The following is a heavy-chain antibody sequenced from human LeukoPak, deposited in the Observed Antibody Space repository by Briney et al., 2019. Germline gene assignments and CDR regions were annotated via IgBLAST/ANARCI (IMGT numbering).Heavy chain of an antibody. CDR3: ANYGDSTVY. V-gene: IGHV3-15*01. CDR1: GFTFSNGW. D-gene: IGHD4-17*01. Sequence: GGSLRLSCAASGFTFSNGWMSWVRQAPGKGLEWVGRIRTKTDGGPTDYAAPVKGRFTISRDDSKNTLYLQMNSLKTEDTAVYYCANYGDSTVYWGQGTLVTVSS. CDR2: IRTKTDGGPT. J-gene: IGHJ4*02.